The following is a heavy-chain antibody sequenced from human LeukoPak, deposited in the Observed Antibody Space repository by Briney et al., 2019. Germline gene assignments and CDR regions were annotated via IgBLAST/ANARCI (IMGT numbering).Heavy chain of an antibody. CDR3: ARGDGYNFFDY. CDR2: FYVGGAT. V-gene: IGHV3-53*01. CDR1: GFSFTDYP. J-gene: IGHJ4*02. Sequence: GGSLRLSCATSGFSFTDYPMSWVRQAPGKGLEWASVFYVGGATYYADSVKGRFTISRDNSENTLYLQMKSLRAEDTAVYYCARGDGYNFFDYWGQGTLVTVSS. D-gene: IGHD5-24*01.